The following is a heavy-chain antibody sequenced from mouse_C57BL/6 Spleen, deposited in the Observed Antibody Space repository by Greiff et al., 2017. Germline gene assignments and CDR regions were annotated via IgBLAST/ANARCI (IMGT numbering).Heavy chain of an antibody. CDR1: GYAFSSYW. CDR2: IYPGDGDT. Sequence: VQLQQSGAELVKPGASVKISCKASGYAFSSYWMNWVKQRPGKGLEWIGQIYPGDGDTNANGKFKGKATLTADKSSSTAYMQLSSLTSEDAAVYFCATAQAHAMDYWGQGTSVTVSS. J-gene: IGHJ4*01. CDR3: ATAQAHAMDY. D-gene: IGHD3-2*02. V-gene: IGHV1-80*01.